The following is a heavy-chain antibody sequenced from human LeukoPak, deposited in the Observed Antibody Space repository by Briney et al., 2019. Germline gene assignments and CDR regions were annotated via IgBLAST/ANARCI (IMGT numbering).Heavy chain of an antibody. CDR3: ARVVVPPAAHNWFDP. V-gene: IGHV4-30-4*02. J-gene: IGHJ5*02. Sequence: SETLSLTCTVSGGSISSGDYYWSWIRQPPGKCLEWIGYIYAVASTFYNPSLKSRVTISADTSKNQFSLHLNSVTAADTALYYCARVVVPPAAHNWFDPWGQGTLVTVSS. CDR1: GGSISSGDYY. D-gene: IGHD2-2*01. CDR2: IYAVAST.